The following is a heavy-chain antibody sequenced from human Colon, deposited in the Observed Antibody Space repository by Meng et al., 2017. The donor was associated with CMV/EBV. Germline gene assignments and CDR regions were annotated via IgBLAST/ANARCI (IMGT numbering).Heavy chain of an antibody. V-gene: IGHV3-23*01. CDR1: GFTFTNCA. CDR2: ITDSGGDT. J-gene: IGHJ4*02. D-gene: IGHD3-3*01. Sequence: GESLKISCAASGFTFTNCAMSWVRQAPGKGLEWVSAITDSGGDTYHADSVKGRFTISRDNSKNTLSLQMNSLRAEDTAVYYCAKGSATSRPYYFDYWGQGTLVTVSS. CDR3: AKGSATSRPYYFDY.